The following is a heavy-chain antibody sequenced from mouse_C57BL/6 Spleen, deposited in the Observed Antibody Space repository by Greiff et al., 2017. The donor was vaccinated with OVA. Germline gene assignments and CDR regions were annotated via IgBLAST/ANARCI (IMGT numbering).Heavy chain of an antibody. V-gene: IGHV5-6*01. CDR3: ARQRGDSAGYYAMDY. J-gene: IGHJ4*01. CDR2: ISSGGSYT. D-gene: IGHD3-2*02. CDR1: GFTFSSYG. Sequence: VQLKESGGDLVKPGGSLKLSCAASGFTFSSYGMSWVRQTPDKRLEWVATISSGGSYTYYPDSVKGRFTISRDNAKNTLYLQMNSLKADDTAMYYCARQRGDSAGYYAMDYWGQGTSVTVSS.